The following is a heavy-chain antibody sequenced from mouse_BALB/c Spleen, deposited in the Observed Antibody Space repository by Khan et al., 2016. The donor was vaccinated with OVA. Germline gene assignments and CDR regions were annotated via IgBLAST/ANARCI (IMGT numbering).Heavy chain of an antibody. Sequence: QVRLQQSGAELMKPGASVKISCKATGYTFSSYWLEWVKQRPGHGLEWIGEILPGSGSRNYNEKFKGKATFTADISSKTTYMQLSSLTSEDSAVYYGARVNYGSRDYFDYWGQGTTLTVSS. V-gene: IGHV1-9*01. J-gene: IGHJ2*01. D-gene: IGHD1-1*01. CDR1: GYTFSSYW. CDR3: ARVNYGSRDYFDY. CDR2: ILPGSGSR.